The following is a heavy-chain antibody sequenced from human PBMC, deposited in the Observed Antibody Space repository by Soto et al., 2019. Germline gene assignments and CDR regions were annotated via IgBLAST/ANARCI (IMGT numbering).Heavy chain of an antibody. Sequence: QVQLQESGPGLVKPSETLSLTCTVSGGSISSYYWSWIRQPPGKGLEWIGYIYYSGSTNYNPSLKXXVXVSVDTSKNQFSLKLSSVTAADTAVYYCARDNGYSYGYTLDHWGQGTLVTVSS. CDR3: ARDNGYSYGYTLDH. CDR1: GGSISSYY. CDR2: IYYSGST. J-gene: IGHJ4*02. V-gene: IGHV4-59*01. D-gene: IGHD5-18*01.